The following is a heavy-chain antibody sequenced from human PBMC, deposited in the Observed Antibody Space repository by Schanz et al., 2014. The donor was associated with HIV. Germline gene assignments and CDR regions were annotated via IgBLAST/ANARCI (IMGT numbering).Heavy chain of an antibody. CDR1: GFTFSIYG. CDR2: IWYDGSNK. V-gene: IGHV3-33*01. J-gene: IGHJ4*01. D-gene: IGHD3-22*01. Sequence: QVQLVESGGGVVQPGRSLRLSCAASGFTFSIYGIHWVRQAPGKGLEWLAAIWYDGSNKFYADSLRGRFTISRDNSKNTLYLQMNSLRVEDTAVYYCVRDAAGRFYDRSPGYWGQGTLVIVSS. CDR3: VRDAAGRFYDRSPGY.